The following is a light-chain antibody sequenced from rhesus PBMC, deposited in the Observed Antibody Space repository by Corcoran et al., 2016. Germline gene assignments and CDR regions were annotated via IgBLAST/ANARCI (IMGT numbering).Light chain of an antibody. CDR3: YRHTSGYT. Sequence: QVILTQSPATLSLPLGERATLPCRASQSVSSFLAWYQQKPGQAPRLLIYGASSRATGIPDRFSGSGSGTDFPLPISRREPEVVGVLHCYRHTSGYTFGPGTKLDIK. J-gene: IGKJ3*01. CDR2: GAS. CDR1: QSVSSF. V-gene: IGKV3-10*01.